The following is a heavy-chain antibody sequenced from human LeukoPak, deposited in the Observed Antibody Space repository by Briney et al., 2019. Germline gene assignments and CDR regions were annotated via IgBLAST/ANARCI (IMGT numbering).Heavy chain of an antibody. D-gene: IGHD2-8*01. Sequence: ASVKVSCKASGYTFTGYYMHWVRQAPGQGLEWTGWINPNSGGTNYAQKFQGRVTMTRDTSISTAYMELSRLRSDDTAVYYCARDPAEGYCTNGVCPAAGAPYYYMDVWGKGTTVTVSS. CDR1: GYTFTGYY. CDR2: INPNSGGT. J-gene: IGHJ6*03. CDR3: ARDPAEGYCTNGVCPAAGAPYYYMDV. V-gene: IGHV1-2*02.